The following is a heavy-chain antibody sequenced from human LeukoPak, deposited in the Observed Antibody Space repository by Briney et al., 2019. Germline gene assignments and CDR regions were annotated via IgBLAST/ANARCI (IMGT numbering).Heavy chain of an antibody. CDR2: IRYDGSNK. Sequence: PGGSLRLSCAASGFTFSSYGMHWVRQAPGKGLEWVAFIRYDGSNKYYADSVKGRFTISRDNSKNTLYLQMNSLRAEDTAVYYCAKGGEDRANYFDYWGQGTLVTVSS. V-gene: IGHV3-30*02. CDR3: AKGGEDRANYFDY. D-gene: IGHD7-27*01. CDR1: GFTFSSYG. J-gene: IGHJ4*02.